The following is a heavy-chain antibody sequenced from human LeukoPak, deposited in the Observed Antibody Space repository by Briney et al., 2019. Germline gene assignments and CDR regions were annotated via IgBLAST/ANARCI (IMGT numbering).Heavy chain of an antibody. CDR1: GGSINNYY. V-gene: IGHV4-59*01. CDR3: ARNSGWYMYDY. Sequence: SETLSLTCTVSGGSINNYYWSWIRQPPGKGLEWLGYIYYSGSTNYNPSLESRVTISLDTSKNHFFLKLSSVTAADTAVYYCARNSGWYMYDYWGQGTLVTVSS. CDR2: IYYSGST. D-gene: IGHD6-19*01. J-gene: IGHJ4*02.